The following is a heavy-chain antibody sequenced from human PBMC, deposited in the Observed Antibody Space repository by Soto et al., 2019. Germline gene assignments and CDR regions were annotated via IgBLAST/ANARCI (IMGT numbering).Heavy chain of an antibody. Sequence: QMLLVQSGAELKKPGTSVNVSCKASGDTLSTYYMHWVRQAPGQGPEWMGMINPSGDTANYAQRFQGRVTMARDTATDTVYMQLSSLRSGDTAVYYCVRDRRGSLSARLGDWGQGTLVTVSS. D-gene: IGHD3-16*01. CDR3: VRDRRGSLSARLGD. J-gene: IGHJ4*02. CDR2: INPSGDTA. CDR1: GDTLSTYY. V-gene: IGHV1-46*01.